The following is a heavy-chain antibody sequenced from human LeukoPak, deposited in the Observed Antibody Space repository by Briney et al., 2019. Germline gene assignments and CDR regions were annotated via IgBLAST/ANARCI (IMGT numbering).Heavy chain of an antibody. CDR1: GITFSNYW. D-gene: IGHD5-24*01. CDR2: INKDGSEQ. CDR3: AREQRTFDY. Sequence: GGSLRLSCAASGITFSNYWMSWVRQAPETGLEWVANINKDGSEQYYVGSVKGRFTISRDNADNSLYLQLSSLRAEDTAVYYCAREQRTFDYWGQGILVTVSS. V-gene: IGHV3-7*03. J-gene: IGHJ4*02.